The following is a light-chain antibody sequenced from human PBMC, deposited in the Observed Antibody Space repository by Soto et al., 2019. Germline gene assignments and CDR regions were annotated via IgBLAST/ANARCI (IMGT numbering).Light chain of an antibody. Sequence: QSVLTQPPSASGTPGQRVSISCSGGSSNIGTNTVNWYQHLPGTAPKLLIFSNDERPSGVPDRFSGSKSGTSASLAISGLQSDDEADYYCSSYTGTNVIFGGGTKLTVL. CDR2: SND. CDR1: SSNIGTNT. V-gene: IGLV1-44*01. CDR3: SSYTGTNVI. J-gene: IGLJ2*01.